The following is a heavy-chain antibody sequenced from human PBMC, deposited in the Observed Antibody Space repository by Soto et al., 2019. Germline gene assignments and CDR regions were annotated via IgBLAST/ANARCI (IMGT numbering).Heavy chain of an antibody. J-gene: IGHJ3*02. CDR3: ARGAGRWDIVVVPAAMDDAFDI. V-gene: IGHV1-8*01. D-gene: IGHD2-2*01. Sequence: ASVKVSCKASGYTFTSYDINWVRQATGQGLEWMGWMNPNSGNTGYAQKFQGRVTMTRNTSISTAYMELSSLRSEDTAVYYCARGAGRWDIVVVPAAMDDAFDIWGQGTMVTVSS. CDR1: GYTFTSYD. CDR2: MNPNSGNT.